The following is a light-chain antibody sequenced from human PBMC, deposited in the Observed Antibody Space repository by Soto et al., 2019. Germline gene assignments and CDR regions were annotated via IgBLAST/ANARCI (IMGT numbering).Light chain of an antibody. CDR3: SSYAGSNNWV. CDR1: SSDVGDYNF. Sequence: QSALTQPPSASGSPGQSVTISCTGTSSDVGDYNFVSWFQQHPGKAPKLMIYEVSKRPSGVPARFSGSKSGNTASLTVSGRQAEDEADYYCSSYAGSNNWVFGGGTQLTVL. V-gene: IGLV2-8*01. CDR2: EVS. J-gene: IGLJ3*02.